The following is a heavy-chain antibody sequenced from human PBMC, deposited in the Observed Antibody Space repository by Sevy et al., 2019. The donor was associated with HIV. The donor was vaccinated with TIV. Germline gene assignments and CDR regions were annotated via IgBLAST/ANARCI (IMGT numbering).Heavy chain of an antibody. CDR2: IKGKIYDGTI. J-gene: IGHJ4*02. D-gene: IGHD6-13*01. Sequence: GGSLRLSCAASGFTFSNAWMSWVRQAPGKGLEWVGRIKGKIYDGTIDYAAPVKARFSISRDDSKNTLYLQMNSLKTEDTALYYCTTASWSQEDYYNYWGQGTLVTVSS. CDR3: TTASWSQEDYYNY. CDR1: GFTFSNAW. V-gene: IGHV3-15*01.